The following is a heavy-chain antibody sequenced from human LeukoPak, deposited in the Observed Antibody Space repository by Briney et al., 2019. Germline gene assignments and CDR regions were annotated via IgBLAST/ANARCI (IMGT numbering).Heavy chain of an antibody. CDR2: IDHSGST. V-gene: IGHV4-34*01. J-gene: IGHJ5*02. CDR3: ARCSGGSRRYNWFDP. CDR1: GGSFSGYY. Sequence: SETLSLTCAVYGGSFSGYYWSWIRQPPGKGLEWIGEIDHSGSTNYNPSLKSRVTISVDTSKNQFSLKLSSVTAADTAVYYCARCSGGSRRYNWFDPWGQGTLVTVSS. D-gene: IGHD2-15*01.